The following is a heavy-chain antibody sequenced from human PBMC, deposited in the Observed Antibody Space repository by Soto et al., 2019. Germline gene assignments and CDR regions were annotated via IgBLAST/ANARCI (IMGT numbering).Heavy chain of an antibody. CDR1: GDSVANYY. J-gene: IGHJ6*02. Sequence: SETMLVPCTVSGDSVANYYWPWIRQPPGKGLEWIGYISYSGSTNYNPSLKSRVTISVDTSKNQFSLKLSSVTAADTAVYYCARVAAAGRNYYGMDVWGQGTTVTVSS. D-gene: IGHD6-13*01. CDR3: ARVAAAGRNYYGMDV. CDR2: ISYSGST. V-gene: IGHV4-59*02.